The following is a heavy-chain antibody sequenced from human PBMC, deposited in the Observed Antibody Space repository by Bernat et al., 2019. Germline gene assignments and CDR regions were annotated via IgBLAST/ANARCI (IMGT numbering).Heavy chain of an antibody. Sequence: QVTLRESGPALVKPTQTLTLTCTFSGFSLSTSGMCVSWIRQPPGKALEWLARIDWDDDKYYSTSLKTRLTISKDTSKNQVVITMTNMDPVDTATYYCARMMPYGGSGWPPLDYWGQGTLVTVSS. J-gene: IGHJ4*02. CDR3: ARMMPYGGSGWPPLDY. V-gene: IGHV2-70*15. D-gene: IGHD6-19*01. CDR1: GFSLSTSGMC. CDR2: IDWDDDK.